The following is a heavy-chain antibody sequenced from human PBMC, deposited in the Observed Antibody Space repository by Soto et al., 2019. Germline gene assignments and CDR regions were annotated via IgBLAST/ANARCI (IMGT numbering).Heavy chain of an antibody. D-gene: IGHD4-17*01. J-gene: IGHJ4*02. V-gene: IGHV1-69*12. CDR1: GGTFSSYA. Sequence: QVQLVQSGAEVKKPGSSVKVSCKASGGTFSSYAISWVRQAPGQGLEWMGGIIPIFGTANYAQKFQGRVTITADESTSTAYMEMSSLSSEDTAVYYCARDAVPGYGDYHLDYWGQGTLVTVSS. CDR2: IIPIFGTA. CDR3: ARDAVPGYGDYHLDY.